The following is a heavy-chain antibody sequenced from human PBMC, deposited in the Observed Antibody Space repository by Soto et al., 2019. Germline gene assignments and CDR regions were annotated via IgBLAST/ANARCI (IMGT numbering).Heavy chain of an antibody. J-gene: IGHJ4*02. D-gene: IGHD1-20*01. CDR2: IIPMFGIA. Sequence: VASVKVSCKAAGGTFTSSGFSWVRQAPGQGLEWMGGIIPMFGIANYPQKFQGRVTITADRSTRTVFMELSSLYSEDTAVYYCAREPPAETNRYLSYLDYWGQGTLVTVSS. V-gene: IGHV1-69*10. CDR3: AREPPAETNRYLSYLDY. CDR1: GGTFTSSG.